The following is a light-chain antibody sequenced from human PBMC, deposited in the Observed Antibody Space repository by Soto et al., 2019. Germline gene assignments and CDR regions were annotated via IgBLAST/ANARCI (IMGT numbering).Light chain of an antibody. Sequence: DIQMTQSPSSLSASVGDRVTITCRASQSISSYLNWYQQKPGQAPKLLIYAASSLQSGVPSRFSGSGSGTDFTLTISSLQPEDFATYYCQQSYSTPLFGGGTKVEIK. J-gene: IGKJ4*01. CDR2: AAS. V-gene: IGKV1-39*01. CDR3: QQSYSTPL. CDR1: QSISSY.